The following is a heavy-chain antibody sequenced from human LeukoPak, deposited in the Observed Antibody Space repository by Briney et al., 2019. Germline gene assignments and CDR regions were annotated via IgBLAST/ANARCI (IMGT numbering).Heavy chain of an antibody. CDR3: ARVGGYSGYDYDPWFDP. CDR1: GYTFTSYG. Sequence: ASVMVSCKASGYTFTSYGISWVRQAPGQGLEWMGWISAYNGNTNYAQKLQGRVTMTTDTSTSTAYMELRSLRSDDTAVYYCARVGGYSGYDYDPWFDPWGQGTLVTVSS. V-gene: IGHV1-18*01. J-gene: IGHJ5*02. CDR2: ISAYNGNT. D-gene: IGHD5-12*01.